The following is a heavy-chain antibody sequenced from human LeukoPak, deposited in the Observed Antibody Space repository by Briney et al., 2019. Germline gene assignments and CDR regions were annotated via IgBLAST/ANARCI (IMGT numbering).Heavy chain of an antibody. CDR2: ISGSGGST. Sequence: GGSLRLSCAASGFTFSSYAMSWVRQAPGKGLEWVSAISGSGGSTYYADSVKGRFTISRDNSKNTLYLQMNSLRVEDTAVYYYARDRSDYVDYYYGMDVWGQGTMVTVSS. J-gene: IGHJ6*02. D-gene: IGHD4-17*01. CDR3: ARDRSDYVDYYYGMDV. CDR1: GFTFSSYA. V-gene: IGHV3-23*01.